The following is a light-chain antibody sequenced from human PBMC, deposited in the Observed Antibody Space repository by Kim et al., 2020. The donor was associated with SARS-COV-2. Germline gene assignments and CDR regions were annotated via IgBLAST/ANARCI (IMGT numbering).Light chain of an antibody. CDR3: CSYAGSYTEV. Sequence: GQSVTISCTGTSSDVGGYNYVSWYQQHPGKAPKLMIYDVSKRPSGVPDRFSVSKSGNTASLTISGLQGEDEADYYCCSYAGSYTEVFGGGTQLTVL. V-gene: IGLV2-11*01. CDR1: SSDVGGYNY. J-gene: IGLJ2*01. CDR2: DVS.